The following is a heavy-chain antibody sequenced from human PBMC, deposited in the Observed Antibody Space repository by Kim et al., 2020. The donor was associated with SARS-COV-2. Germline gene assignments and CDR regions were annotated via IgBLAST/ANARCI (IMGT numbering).Heavy chain of an antibody. CDR3: ARVSRDNDY. CDR2: IKHSGST. CDR1: GGSFSGYY. D-gene: IGHD2-8*01. Sequence: SETLSLTCAVYGGSFSGYYWSWIRQPPGKGLEWIGEIKHSGSTNYNPTLKSRVTISVDTSKNQFSLKLSSVTAADTAVYYCARVSRDNDYWGQGTLVTVSS. V-gene: IGHV4-34*01. J-gene: IGHJ4*02.